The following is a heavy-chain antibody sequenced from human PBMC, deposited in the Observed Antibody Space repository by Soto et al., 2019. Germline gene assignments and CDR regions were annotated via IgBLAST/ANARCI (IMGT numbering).Heavy chain of an antibody. CDR2: IWYDGSNK. CDR3: ARERETVGVDFDY. J-gene: IGHJ4*02. V-gene: IGHV3-33*01. CDR1: GFTFSSYG. Sequence: QVHLVESGGGVVQPGRSLRLSCAASGFTFSSYGMHWVRQAPGKGLEWVAVIWYDGSNKYYADSVKGRFTISRDNSKNTLYLQMNSLRAEDTAVYYCARERETVGVDFDYWGQGTLVTVSS. D-gene: IGHD1-26*01.